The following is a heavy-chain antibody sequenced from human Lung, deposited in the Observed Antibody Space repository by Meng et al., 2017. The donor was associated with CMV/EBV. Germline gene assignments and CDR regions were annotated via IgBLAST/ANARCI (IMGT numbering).Heavy chain of an antibody. CDR2: MNANSGNT. CDR1: GYTLRTYD. V-gene: IGHV1-8*02. Sequence: ASVKVSCKASGYTLRTYDINWVRQATGQGLEWMGWMNANSGNTGYAQKFQGRVSMTRDTSTSTAYMELTSLRSEDTAVYYCARTQIAVEAGGTKTKYYFYGLDVWGQGTTVXVSS. CDR3: ARTQIAVEAGGTKTKYYFYGLDV. J-gene: IGHJ6*02. D-gene: IGHD6-13*01.